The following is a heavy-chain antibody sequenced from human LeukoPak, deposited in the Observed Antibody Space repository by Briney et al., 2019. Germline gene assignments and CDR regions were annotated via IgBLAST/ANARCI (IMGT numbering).Heavy chain of an antibody. CDR1: EFTFIDYY. D-gene: IGHD2-2*01. Sequence: GGSLRLSCAASEFTFIDYYMTWFRQPPGRGREGISNISGSGTTIYYADSVKGRFTISRDNSKNTVYLQMNSLRAEDTAVYYCAAPGVPAATYYFDYWGQGTLVTVSS. CDR3: AAPGVPAATYYFDY. CDR2: ISGSGTTI. V-gene: IGHV3-11*04. J-gene: IGHJ4*02.